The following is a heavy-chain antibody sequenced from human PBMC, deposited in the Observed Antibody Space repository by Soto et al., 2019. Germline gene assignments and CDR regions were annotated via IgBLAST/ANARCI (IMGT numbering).Heavy chain of an antibody. J-gene: IGHJ6*02. CDR3: ARDELYYDFWRGYRSHYGMDV. CDR1: GFTFSSYA. V-gene: IGHV3-30-3*01. CDR2: ISYDGSNK. D-gene: IGHD3-3*01. Sequence: GGSLRLSCAASGFTFSSYAMHWVRQAPGKGLEWVAVISYDGSNKYYADSVKGRFIISRDNSRNTLYLQMNSLRAEDTAVYYCARDELYYDFWRGYRSHYGMDVWGQRTTVSVSS.